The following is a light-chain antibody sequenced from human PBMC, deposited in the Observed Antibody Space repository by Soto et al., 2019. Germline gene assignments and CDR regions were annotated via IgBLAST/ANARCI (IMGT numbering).Light chain of an antibody. V-gene: IGLV1-40*01. CDR1: SSNIGAGYD. CDR3: QSYDSSLSGYV. J-gene: IGLJ1*01. CDR2: GNS. Sequence: QSVLTQPPSVSGAPGQRVTISCTGSSSNIGAGYDVHWYQQLPGTAPKLLIYGNSKRPSGVPDRLSGSKSGTSASLAITGLQAEDEADYYCQSYDSSLSGYVFGTGTKLTVL.